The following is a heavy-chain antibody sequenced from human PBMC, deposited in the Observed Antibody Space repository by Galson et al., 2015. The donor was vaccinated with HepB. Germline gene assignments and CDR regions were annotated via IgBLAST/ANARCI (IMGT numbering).Heavy chain of an antibody. Sequence: SLRLSCAASGFTFSSYEMNWVRQAPGKGLEWVSYISSSSSTIYYADSVKGRFTISRDNAKNSLYLQMNSLRAEDTAVYYCARRVSSGYYDEEGDAFDIWGQGTMVTVSS. V-gene: IGHV3-48*03. CDR2: ISSSSSTI. CDR3: ARRVSSGYYDEEGDAFDI. J-gene: IGHJ3*02. CDR1: GFTFSSYE. D-gene: IGHD3-22*01.